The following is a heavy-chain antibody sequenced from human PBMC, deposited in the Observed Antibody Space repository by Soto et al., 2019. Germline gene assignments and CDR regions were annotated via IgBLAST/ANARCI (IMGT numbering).Heavy chain of an antibody. CDR2: ISYDGSRK. CDR3: ARGDREDIEEVVGVRPGEYSMDV. D-gene: IGHD1-26*01. Sequence: QVHLVESGGGVVQPGSSLRLSCAASEFTFRIFAMHWLRQSPGKGLEWVAVISYDGSRKADSVKGRFTVSRDNSWNTLYLQMNSLRAGDTAIYYCARGDREDIEEVVGVRPGEYSMDVWGQGTTVTVSS. V-gene: IGHV3-30-3*01. CDR1: EFTFRIFA. J-gene: IGHJ6*02.